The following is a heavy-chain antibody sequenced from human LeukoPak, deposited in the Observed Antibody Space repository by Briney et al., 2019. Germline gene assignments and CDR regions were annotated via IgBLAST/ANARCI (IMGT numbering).Heavy chain of an antibody. CDR1: GFTFSSYA. CDR2: ISGSGGST. CDR3: AKEHLAMVRGVIITKIFDY. D-gene: IGHD3-10*01. V-gene: IGHV3-23*01. Sequence: PGGSLRLSCAASGFTFSSYAMSWVRQAPGKGLEWVSAISGSGGSTYYADSVKGRFTISRDNSKNTLYLQMNSLRAEDTAVYYCAKEHLAMVRGVIITKIFDYWGQGALVTVSS. J-gene: IGHJ4*02.